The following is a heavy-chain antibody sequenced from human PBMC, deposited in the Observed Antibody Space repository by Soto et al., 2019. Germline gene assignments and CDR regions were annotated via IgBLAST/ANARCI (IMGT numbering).Heavy chain of an antibody. CDR2: IKQDGSEK. V-gene: IGHV3-7*03. CDR1: GFTFSSYW. Sequence: HPGGSLRLSCAASGFTFSSYWMSWVRQAPGKGLEWVANIKQDGSEKYYVDSVKGRFTISRDNAKNSLYLQMNSLRAEDTAVYYCARGTVTTYYYYYGMDVWGQGTTVTVSS. CDR3: ARGTVTTYYYYYGMDV. D-gene: IGHD4-4*01. J-gene: IGHJ6*02.